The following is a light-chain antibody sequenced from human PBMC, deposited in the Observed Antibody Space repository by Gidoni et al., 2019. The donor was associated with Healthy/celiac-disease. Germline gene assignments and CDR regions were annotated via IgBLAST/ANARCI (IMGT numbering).Light chain of an antibody. CDR2: SNN. J-gene: IGLJ2*01. CDR1: SSNIGSNY. CDR3: AAWDDSPGVV. V-gene: IGLV1-47*02. Sequence: QSVLPQPPSASGTPGQRVTISCSGSSSNIGSNYVYWYQQLPGTAPKLLIYSNNQRPSGVPDRFSGSKSGTSASLAISGLRSEDEADYYCAAWDDSPGVVFGGGTKLTVL.